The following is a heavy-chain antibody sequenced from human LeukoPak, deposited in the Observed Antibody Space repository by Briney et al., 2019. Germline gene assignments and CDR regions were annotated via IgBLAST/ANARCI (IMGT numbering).Heavy chain of an antibody. CDR1: GGSISSYY. V-gene: IGHV4-59*08. CDR3: ARHRPPRGFDY. J-gene: IGHJ4*02. CDR2: IYYSGST. Sequence: SETLSLTCTVSGGSISSYYWSWIRQPPGKGLEWIGYIYYSGSTNYNPSLKSRVTISVDTSKNQFSLKLSSVTAADTAVYYCARHRPPRGFDYWGQGTQVTVSS.